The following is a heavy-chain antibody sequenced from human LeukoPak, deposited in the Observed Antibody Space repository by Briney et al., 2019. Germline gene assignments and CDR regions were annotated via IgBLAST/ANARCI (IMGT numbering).Heavy chain of an antibody. CDR3: AAHYYDSSGYFGY. D-gene: IGHD3-22*01. V-gene: IGHV4-30-4*07. J-gene: IGHJ4*02. CDR2: IYYSGST. CDR1: GGSISSGGYS. Sequence: PSETLSLTCAVSGGSISSGGYSWSWIRQPPGKGLEWIGYIYYSGSTYYNPSLKSRVTISVDTSKNQFSLKLSSVTAADTAVYYCAAHYYDSSGYFGYWGQGTLVTVSS.